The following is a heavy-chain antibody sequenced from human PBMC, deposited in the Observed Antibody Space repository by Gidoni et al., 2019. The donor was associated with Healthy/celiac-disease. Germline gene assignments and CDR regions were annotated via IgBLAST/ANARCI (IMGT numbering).Heavy chain of an antibody. V-gene: IGHV3-21*01. CDR2: MSSSSSYI. J-gene: IGHJ4*02. CDR1: GFTFSSYS. Sequence: EVQLVESGGGLVKPGGSLRLSCAASGFTFSSYSMNWVRQAPGKGLEWVSSMSSSSSYIYYADAVKGRFTIARDNAKNSLYLQMNSLRAEDTAVYYCARERRADYWGQGTLVTVSS. CDR3: ARERRADY.